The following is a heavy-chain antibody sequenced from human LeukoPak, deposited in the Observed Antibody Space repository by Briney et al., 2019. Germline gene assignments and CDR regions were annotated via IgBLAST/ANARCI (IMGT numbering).Heavy chain of an antibody. CDR3: ARQRLWFGEPNWFDP. CDR1: GGSISSYY. V-gene: IGHV4-59*08. D-gene: IGHD3-10*01. CDR2: IYYSGST. Sequence: PSETLSLTCTVSGGSISSYYWSWIRQPPGKGLEWIGYIYYSGSTNYNPSLKSRVTISVDTSKNQFSLKLSSVTAADTAVYYCARQRLWFGEPNWFDPWGQGTLVTVSS. J-gene: IGHJ5*02.